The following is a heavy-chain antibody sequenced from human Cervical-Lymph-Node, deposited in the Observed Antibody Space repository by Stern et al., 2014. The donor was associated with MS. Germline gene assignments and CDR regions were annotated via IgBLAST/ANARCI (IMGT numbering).Heavy chain of an antibody. CDR2: IETSGTT. CDR3: ARDGRTWAQNWIDP. V-gene: IGHV4-61*02. Sequence: QVQLQESGPGLVRPSQTLSLTCTVAGDSISSGSYYWTWIRQPAGQAPEGIGHIETSGTTKYNPSLKSRVTISMNPSSTLFPLDMGSVPAADTAVYYCARDGRTWAQNWIDPWGPGTLVAVSS. CDR1: GDSISSGSYY. D-gene: IGHD1-14*01. J-gene: IGHJ5*02.